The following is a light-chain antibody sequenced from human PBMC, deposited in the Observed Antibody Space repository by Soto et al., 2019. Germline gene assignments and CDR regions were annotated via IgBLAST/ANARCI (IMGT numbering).Light chain of an antibody. CDR2: DAS. CDR1: QSVSIW. CDR3: QQSYSRMT. V-gene: IGKV1-5*01. J-gene: IGKJ1*01. Sequence: DIHLTQSPSTLSASVGDRVAITCRASQSVSIWLAWYRQKPGKAPEVLVWDASSLQRGVPSRFSGSVSGTDFTLTISSLQPEDFATYYCQQSYSRMTFGQGTKVDIK.